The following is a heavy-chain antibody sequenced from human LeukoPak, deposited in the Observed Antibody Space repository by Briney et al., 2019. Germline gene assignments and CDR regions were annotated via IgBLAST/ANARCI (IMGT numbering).Heavy chain of an antibody. Sequence: PSETLSLTCAVYGGSFSGYSWSWIRQPPGKGLEWIGEISHSGSTNYNPSLKSRVTISVDTSKNQFSLKLSSVTAADTAVYYCARVDYGDYRFDYWGQGTLVTVSS. J-gene: IGHJ4*02. CDR2: ISHSGST. CDR1: GGSFSGYS. CDR3: ARVDYGDYRFDY. V-gene: IGHV4-34*09. D-gene: IGHD4-17*01.